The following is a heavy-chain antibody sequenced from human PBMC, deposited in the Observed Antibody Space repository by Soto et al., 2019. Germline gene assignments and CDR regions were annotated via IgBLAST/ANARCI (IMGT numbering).Heavy chain of an antibody. V-gene: IGHV3-48*03. CDR3: ARDPKYDFVSGYRKKEGTSGMDV. CDR1: GFAFSGFE. Sequence: PGGSPRLSCAASGFAFSGFEMNWVRQAPGKGLEWVSYISSGASNMYYADSVKGRFTISRDNAQSSLYLQMNSLRVEDTAVYYCARDPKYDFVSGYRKKEGTSGMDVCARRCAVTVAS. CDR2: ISSGASNM. J-gene: IGHJ6*02. D-gene: IGHD3-3*01.